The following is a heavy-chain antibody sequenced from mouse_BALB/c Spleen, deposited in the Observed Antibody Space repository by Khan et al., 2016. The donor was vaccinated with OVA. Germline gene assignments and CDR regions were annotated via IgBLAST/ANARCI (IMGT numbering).Heavy chain of an antibody. D-gene: IGHD1-1*01. J-gene: IGHJ3*01. CDR1: GYSFTDYT. CDR3: SRGGYGGLAY. CDR2: INPYNVGT. Sequence: VQLKQSGPELVKPGASVKISCKASGYSFTDYTMNWVKQSPGKNLEWIGLINPYNVGTNYNQKFKGKATLTVDKSASTAHMELLSLTSEDSAVYYCSRGGYGGLAYWGQGTLVTVSA. V-gene: IGHV1-18*01.